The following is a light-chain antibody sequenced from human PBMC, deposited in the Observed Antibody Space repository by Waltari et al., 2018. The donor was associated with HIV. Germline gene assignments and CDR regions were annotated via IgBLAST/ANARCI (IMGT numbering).Light chain of an antibody. Sequence: DIQMTQSPSTLSASVGDRVMITCRASQNINNWLAWYQQKPGKAPKLLIYKASILETGVPSRFSGGESGTQFNLTISGLQPDDVATYYCQHYNSFSQWIFGQGTKVEIK. J-gene: IGKJ1*01. CDR1: QNINNW. V-gene: IGKV1-5*03. CDR3: QHYNSFSQWI. CDR2: KAS.